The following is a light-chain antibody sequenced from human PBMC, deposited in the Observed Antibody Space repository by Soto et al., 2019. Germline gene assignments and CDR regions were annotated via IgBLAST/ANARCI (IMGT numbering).Light chain of an antibody. CDR1: ALPKQY. CDR3: QSADDSLTYMAI. CDR2: KDS. Sequence: SYELTQPPSVSVSPGQTARITCSGDALPKQYAHWYQQKSGQAPILVIYKDSERPSGIPDRFSGSSSGTTVTLTISGVQAEDEANYYCQSADDSLTYMAIFGGGTKLTVL. V-gene: IGLV3-25*03. J-gene: IGLJ2*01.